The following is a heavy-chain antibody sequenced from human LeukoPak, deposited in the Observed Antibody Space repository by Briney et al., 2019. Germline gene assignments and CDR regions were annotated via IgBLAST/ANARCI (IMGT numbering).Heavy chain of an antibody. D-gene: IGHD3-16*02. CDR1: GYTFTSYD. CDR2: MNPNSGNT. J-gene: IGHJ4*02. V-gene: IGHV1-8*01. Sequence: ASVKVSCKASGYTFTSYDINWVRQATGQGLEWMGWMNPNSGNTGYAQKFQGRVTMTRNTSISTAYMEPSSLRSEDTAVYYCARARDYVWGSYPDWGQGTLVTVSS. CDR3: ARARDYVWGSYPD.